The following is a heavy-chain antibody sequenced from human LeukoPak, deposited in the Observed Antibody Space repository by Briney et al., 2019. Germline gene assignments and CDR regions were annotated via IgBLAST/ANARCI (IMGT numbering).Heavy chain of an antibody. CDR3: ARAGSGTYYHYYGMDV. CDR2: IKQDGSEK. V-gene: IGHV3-7*01. J-gene: IGHJ6*02. D-gene: IGHD1-26*01. Sequence: GGSLRLSCAASGFTFSAYRMSWVRQAPGKGLEWVANIKQDGSEKYYVDSVKGRFTISRDNAKKSLYLQMNSLRVEDTAVYYCARAGSGTYYHYYGMDVWGQGTTVTVSS. CDR1: GFTFSAYR.